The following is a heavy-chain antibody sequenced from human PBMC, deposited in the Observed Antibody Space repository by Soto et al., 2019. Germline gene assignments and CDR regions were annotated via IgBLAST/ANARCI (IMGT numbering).Heavy chain of an antibody. D-gene: IGHD3-22*01. J-gene: IGHJ4*02. CDR3: AKTLYYYDASGHQ. V-gene: IGHV3-23*01. CDR2: ISGSGYST. CDR1: GFTFSSYA. Sequence: EVQLLESGGGLVQPGGSLRLSCAASGFTFSSYAMRWVRQAPGKGLEWVSAISGSGYSTYYADSVKGRFTISRDNSKNTLYLQMNSLRADDTAVYYCAKTLYYYDASGHQWGQGTLVTVSS.